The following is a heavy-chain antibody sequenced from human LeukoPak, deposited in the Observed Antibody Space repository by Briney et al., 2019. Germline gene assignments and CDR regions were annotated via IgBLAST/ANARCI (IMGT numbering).Heavy chain of an antibody. CDR2: IDTDGSTT. D-gene: IGHD5-24*01. Sequence: GGSLRLSCAASGFTFSNSLMHWVRQVPGKRLVWVARIDTDGSTTHYADSVKGRFTISRDNAKNTLYLQMNSLRAEDTAVYYCARDRDGYNYRGQGTLVTVSS. J-gene: IGHJ4*02. CDR1: GFTFSNSL. V-gene: IGHV3-74*01. CDR3: ARDRDGYNY.